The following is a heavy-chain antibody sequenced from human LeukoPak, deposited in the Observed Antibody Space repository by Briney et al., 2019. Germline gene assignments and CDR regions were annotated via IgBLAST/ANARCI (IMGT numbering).Heavy chain of an antibody. V-gene: IGHV3-48*02. CDR1: GFTFSSYS. CDR3: ARETPFSYDSSGYYEPADY. CDR2: ISGSSSTI. Sequence: GVSLRLSCAASGFTFSSYSMNWVRQAPGKGLEWVSYISGSSSTIYYADSVKGRFTISRDNAKNSLYLQMNSLRDEDTAVYYCARETPFSYDSSGYYEPADYWGQGTLVTVSS. J-gene: IGHJ4*02. D-gene: IGHD3-22*01.